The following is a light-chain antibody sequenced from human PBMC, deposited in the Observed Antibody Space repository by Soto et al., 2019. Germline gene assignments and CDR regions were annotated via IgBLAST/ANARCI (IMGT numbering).Light chain of an antibody. Sequence: DIQMTQSPSSLSASVGDRVTITCRASQGISNFLAWYQQKPGKVPKLLISAASTLQSGVPSRFSGSGSGTDFTLTITSLQPEDVATDYSQKYSSVITFGQGTRLEI. CDR1: QGISNF. CDR3: QKYSSVIT. J-gene: IGKJ5*01. V-gene: IGKV1-27*01. CDR2: AAS.